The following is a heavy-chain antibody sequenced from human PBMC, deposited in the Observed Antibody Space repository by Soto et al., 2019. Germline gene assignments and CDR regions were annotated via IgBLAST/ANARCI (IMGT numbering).Heavy chain of an antibody. V-gene: IGHV5-10-1*01. CDR1: GYSFTSYW. CDR3: ERLAEDYYDSSGFLLRGSDY. Sequence: PGESLKISCKGSGYSFTSYWISWVRQMPGKGLEWMGRIDPSDSYTNYSPSFQGHVTISADKSISTAYLQWSSLKASDTAMYYCERLAEDYYDSSGFLLRGSDYWGQGTLVTVSS. D-gene: IGHD3-22*01. CDR2: IDPSDSYT. J-gene: IGHJ4*02.